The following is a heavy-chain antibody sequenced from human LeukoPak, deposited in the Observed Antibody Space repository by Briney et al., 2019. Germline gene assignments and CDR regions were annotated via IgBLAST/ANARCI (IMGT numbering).Heavy chain of an antibody. D-gene: IGHD2-2*01. CDR2: IYPGDSDT. CDR3: ARRGYCSTTTCYRLFDY. CDR1: GYSFTSYW. V-gene: IGHV5-51*01. J-gene: IGHJ4*02. Sequence: PGGSLKISCKGSGYSFTSYWIGWVRQMPGKGLEWMGIIYPGDSDTRYSPSFQGQVTISADKSISTAYLQWSSLKASDTAIYYCARRGYCSTTTCYRLFDYWGQGTLVTVSS.